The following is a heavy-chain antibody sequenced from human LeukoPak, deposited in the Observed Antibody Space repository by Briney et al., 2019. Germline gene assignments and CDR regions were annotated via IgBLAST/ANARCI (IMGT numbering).Heavy chain of an antibody. Sequence: SETLSLTCAVSGGSISSYYWSWIRQPPGKGLEWIGYIYYSGTTNYNPSLKSRVTISVDTSKNQFSLKLSSVTAADTAVYYCAGTTPYYYGSGSPGFFDYWGQGTLVTVSS. V-gene: IGHV4-59*01. CDR3: AGTTPYYYGSGSPGFFDY. J-gene: IGHJ4*02. CDR2: IYYSGTT. D-gene: IGHD3-10*01. CDR1: GGSISSYY.